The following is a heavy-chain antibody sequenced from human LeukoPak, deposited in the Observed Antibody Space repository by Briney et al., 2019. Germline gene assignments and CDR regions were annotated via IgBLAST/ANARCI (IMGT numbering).Heavy chain of an antibody. CDR3: ARGKISTNGVWSRRYYMDV. D-gene: IGHD2-8*01. Sequence: SETLSLTCTVSGGSISSSSYYWGWIRQPPGKGLEWIGSVYYSGYTYYNPSLKSRVTISVDTSKNQFSLKLSSVTAADTAVYYCARGKISTNGVWSRRYYMDVWGKGTTVTVSS. J-gene: IGHJ6*03. CDR2: VYYSGYT. CDR1: GGSISSSSYY. V-gene: IGHV4-39*07.